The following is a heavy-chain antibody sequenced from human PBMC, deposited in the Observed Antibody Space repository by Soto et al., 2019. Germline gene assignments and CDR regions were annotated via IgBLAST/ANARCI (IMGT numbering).Heavy chain of an antibody. CDR1: GFTFSSYA. Sequence: QSGGSLRLSCAASGFTFSSYAMSWVRQAPGKGLEWVSVIYSGGSTYYADSVKGRFTISRDNSKNTLYLQMNSLRAEDTAVYYCARDAPLPTYTSYSGMDAWGQGTTVTVSS. CDR3: ARDAPLPTYTSYSGMDA. V-gene: IGHV3-53*01. CDR2: IYSGGST. D-gene: IGHD2-2*02. J-gene: IGHJ6*02.